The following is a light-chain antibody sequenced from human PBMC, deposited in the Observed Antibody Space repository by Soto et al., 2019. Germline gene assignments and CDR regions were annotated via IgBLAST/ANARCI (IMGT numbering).Light chain of an antibody. J-gene: IGKJ1*01. CDR1: QSISSW. V-gene: IGKV1-5*03. CDR3: QQYNSYWT. Sequence: DIQMTQSPSTLSASVGDRVTITCRDSQSISSWLAWYQQKPGKAPKLLIYKASSLESGVPSRFSGSGSGTEFTLTISSLQPDDFATYYCQQYNSYWTFGPGTKVEIK. CDR2: KAS.